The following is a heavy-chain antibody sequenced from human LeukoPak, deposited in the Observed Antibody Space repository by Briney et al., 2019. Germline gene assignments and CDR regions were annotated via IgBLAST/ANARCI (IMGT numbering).Heavy chain of an antibody. D-gene: IGHD3-10*01. CDR2: ISSNGGST. CDR1: GFTFSSYA. Sequence: GSLRLSCSASGFTFSSYAMHWVRQAPGKGLEYVSAISSNGGSTYYADSVKGRFTISRDNSKNTLYLQMSRLRAEDTAVYYCVKDLDYYGSGSYYGDYWGQGTLVTVSS. V-gene: IGHV3-64D*06. CDR3: VKDLDYYGSGSYYGDY. J-gene: IGHJ4*02.